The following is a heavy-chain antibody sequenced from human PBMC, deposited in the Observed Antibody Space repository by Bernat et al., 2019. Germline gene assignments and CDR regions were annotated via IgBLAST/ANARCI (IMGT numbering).Heavy chain of an antibody. J-gene: IGHJ6*03. CDR1: GFTFSNYA. V-gene: IGHV3-23*04. Sequence: EVQLVESGGGLVQPGGSLRLSCAASGFTFSNYAMNWVRQAPGKGLEWVSVISGSGGNTYYADSVKGRFTISRDNSKTTLYLQMKSLRAEDTAVYYCAKSCCSRSSDDNYYYYMDVWGKGTTVTVSS. D-gene: IGHD2-2*01. CDR3: AKSCCSRSSDDNYYYYMDV. CDR2: ISGSGGNT.